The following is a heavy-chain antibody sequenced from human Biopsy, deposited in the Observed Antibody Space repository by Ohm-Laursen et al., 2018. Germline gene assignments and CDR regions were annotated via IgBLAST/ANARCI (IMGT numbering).Heavy chain of an antibody. Sequence: ASVKVSCKASGYSFTKYYINWVRQAPGQGLEWMGIINPTGGTTSYAEKFQGRVNLTRDTSTGTVYLELNSLIYEDTALYYCARDETGSSVFGPYYYGMDVWGQGTTVTVSS. CDR2: INPTGGTT. V-gene: IGHV1-46*01. CDR1: GYSFTKYY. CDR3: ARDETGSSVFGPYYYGMDV. J-gene: IGHJ6*02. D-gene: IGHD3-9*01.